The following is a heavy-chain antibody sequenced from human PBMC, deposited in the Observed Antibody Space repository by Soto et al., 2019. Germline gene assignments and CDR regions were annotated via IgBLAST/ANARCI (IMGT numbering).Heavy chain of an antibody. CDR1: GFTFSSYS. D-gene: IGHD1-26*01. Sequence: EVQLVESAGGLVKPGGSLRLSCAASGFTFSSYSMNWVRQAPGKGLEWVSSISSSSSYIYYADSVKGRFTISRDNAKNSLYLQMNSLRAEDTAVYYCARDWSGSQSLPGYWGQGTLVTVSS. CDR2: ISSSSSYI. V-gene: IGHV3-21*01. J-gene: IGHJ4*02. CDR3: ARDWSGSQSLPGY.